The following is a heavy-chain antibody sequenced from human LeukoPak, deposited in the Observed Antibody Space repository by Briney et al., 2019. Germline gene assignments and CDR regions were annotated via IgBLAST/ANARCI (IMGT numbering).Heavy chain of an antibody. CDR2: MNPNSGNT. CDR1: GYTFTSYD. J-gene: IGHJ4*02. Sequence: ASVKVSCKASGYTFTSYDINWVRQAPGQGLEWMGWMNPNSGNTGYAQKFQGRVTMTRNTSISTAYMELSSLRSEDTAVYYCASYSLRFGELLQWGQGTLVTVSS. CDR3: ASYSLRFGELLQ. D-gene: IGHD3-10*01. V-gene: IGHV1-8*01.